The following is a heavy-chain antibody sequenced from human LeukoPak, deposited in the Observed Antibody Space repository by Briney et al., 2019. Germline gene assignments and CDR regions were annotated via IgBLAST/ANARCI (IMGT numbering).Heavy chain of an antibody. D-gene: IGHD3-22*01. CDR1: GFTFSNAW. CDR3: ATYTSSYSDY. CDR2: IKSKSDGGTA. Sequence: GGSLRLSCAASGFTFSNAWMSWVRQAPGKGLEWVGRIKSKSDGGTADFAAPLKGRFTMSRDDSKNALYLQMNSLKTEDTAVYHCATYTSSYSDYWGQGTLVTVSS. V-gene: IGHV3-15*01. J-gene: IGHJ4*02.